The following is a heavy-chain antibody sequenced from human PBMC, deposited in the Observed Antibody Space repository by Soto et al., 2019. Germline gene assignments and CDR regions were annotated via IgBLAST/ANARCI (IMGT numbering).Heavy chain of an antibody. D-gene: IGHD4-17*01. CDR2: ISYDGSNK. J-gene: IGHJ4*02. CDR1: GFTFSSYA. V-gene: IGHV3-30-3*01. Sequence: QVQLVESGGVVVQPGRSLRLSCAASGFTFSSYAMHWFRQAPGKGLEWVAVISYDGSNKYYADSVKGRFTISRDNSKNTLYLQMNSLRAEDTAVYYCARDLSTVTWFGIDYWGQGTLVTVSS. CDR3: ARDLSTVTWFGIDY.